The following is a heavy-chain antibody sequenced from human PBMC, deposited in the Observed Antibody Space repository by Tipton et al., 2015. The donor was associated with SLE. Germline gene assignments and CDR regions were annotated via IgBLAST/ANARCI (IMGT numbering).Heavy chain of an antibody. V-gene: IGHV3-11*04. J-gene: IGHJ6*02. D-gene: IGHD2/OR15-2a*01. CDR1: GFTFSDYY. CDR3: ARVHIFYDSSSLYHYYCVDF. CDR2: ISSSGSTT. Sequence: SLRLSCAASGFTFSDYYMTWIRQAPGKGLEWVSYISSSGSTTYYADSVKGRFTISRDNSKNTLYLQVNSLRTEDTAVYYRARVHIFYDSSSLYHYYCVDFWPQVPTVPFSS.